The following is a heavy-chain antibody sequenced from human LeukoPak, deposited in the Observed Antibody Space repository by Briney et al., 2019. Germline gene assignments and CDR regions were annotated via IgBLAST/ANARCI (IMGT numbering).Heavy chain of an antibody. J-gene: IGHJ4*02. V-gene: IGHV1-46*01. CDR1: GYTFINYY. Sequence: ASVKVSCKASGYTFINYYMHWVRQAPGQGLEWMGIINPSGGGTSYAKKFQGRVTMTRDTSTSTVYMEVRSLRSEETAVYYCAREFSGYIDFWGQGTLVTVSS. CDR2: INPSGGGT. CDR3: AREFSGYIDF. D-gene: IGHD1-26*01.